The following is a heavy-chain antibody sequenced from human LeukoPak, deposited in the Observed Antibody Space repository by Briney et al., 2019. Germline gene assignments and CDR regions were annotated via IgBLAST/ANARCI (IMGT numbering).Heavy chain of an antibody. CDR3: ATLGEYYDSSGYYYN. J-gene: IGHJ4*02. V-gene: IGHV4-61*01. CDR1: GGSVSGDSYY. D-gene: IGHD3-22*01. CDR2: IYYSGST. Sequence: SETLSLTCTVSGGSVSGDSYYWSWIRQPPGKGLEWIGYIYYSGSTNYNPSLKSRVTISVDTSKNQFSLKLTSVTAADTAVYYCATLGEYYDSSGYYYNWGQGTLVTVSS.